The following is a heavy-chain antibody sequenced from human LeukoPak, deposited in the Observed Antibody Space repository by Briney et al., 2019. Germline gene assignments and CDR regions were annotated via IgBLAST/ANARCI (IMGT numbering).Heavy chain of an antibody. CDR3: AKSSTRDAPVGYFDY. D-gene: IGHD2-15*01. CDR1: GFTFSNYA. J-gene: IGHJ4*02. Sequence: GGSLRLSCVASGFTFSNYAMNWVRLAPGKGLEWVAVISGRGDSTYFPDSVKGRLTISRDDSKNMVFLQMNSLRVEDTAIYYCAKSSTRDAPVGYFDYWGQGALVTVSS. V-gene: IGHV3-23*01. CDR2: ISGRGDST.